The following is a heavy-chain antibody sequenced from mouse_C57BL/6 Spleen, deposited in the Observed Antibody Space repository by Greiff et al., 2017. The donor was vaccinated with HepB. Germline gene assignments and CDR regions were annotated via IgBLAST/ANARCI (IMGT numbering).Heavy chain of an antibody. D-gene: IGHD1-1*01. V-gene: IGHV1-66*01. J-gene: IGHJ1*01. CDR3: SRGPDYYGSSYWSFDF. CDR2: IYPGSGNT. Sequence: QVQLKQSGPELVKPGASVKISCKASGYSFTSYYIHWVKQRPGQGLEWIGWIYPGSGNTKYNEKFKGKATLTADTSSSTAYMQLRSLTSEDSAVYYFSRGPDYYGSSYWSFDFWGPGTSVTVSS. CDR1: GYSFTSYY.